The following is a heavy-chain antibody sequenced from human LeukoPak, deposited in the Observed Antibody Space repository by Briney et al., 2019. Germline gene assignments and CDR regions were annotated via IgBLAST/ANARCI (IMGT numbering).Heavy chain of an antibody. CDR3: ASRDGRYGY. CDR1: GFTFSSYW. CDR2: IRQDGSEK. J-gene: IGHJ4*02. Sequence: GGSLRLSCAASGFTFSSYWMTWVRQAPGKGLEWVANIRQDGSEKYYVDSVKGRLTISRDNAKNSLYLQMNSLRAEDTGVYYCASRDGRYGYWGQGTLVTVSS. V-gene: IGHV3-7*01. D-gene: IGHD1-26*01.